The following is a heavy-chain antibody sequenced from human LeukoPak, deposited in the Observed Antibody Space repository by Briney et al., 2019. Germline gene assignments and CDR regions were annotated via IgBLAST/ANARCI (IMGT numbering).Heavy chain of an antibody. V-gene: IGHV1-2*04. CDR2: INPNSGGT. Sequence: ASVKVSCKASGYTFTGYYMHWVRQAPGQGLEWAGWINPNSGGTNYAQKFQGWVTMTRDTSISTAYMELSRLRSDDTAVYYCARDPLLGAGKDAFDIWGQGTMVTVSS. CDR3: ARDPLLGAGKDAFDI. D-gene: IGHD3-16*01. J-gene: IGHJ3*02. CDR1: GYTFTGYY.